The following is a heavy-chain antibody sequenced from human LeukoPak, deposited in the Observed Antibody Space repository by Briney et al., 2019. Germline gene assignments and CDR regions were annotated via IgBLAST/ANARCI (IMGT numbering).Heavy chain of an antibody. V-gene: IGHV4-59*01. Sequence: PSETRSLTCTVAGGSISTFSWSWIRQLPGKGLEWIGSIYIKSTNYNPSLKSPVAISVDTSKNQFSLRMDSVTTADTAVYYCARDTTVASGMQYWGQGTLVTVSS. CDR3: ARDTTVASGMQY. CDR2: IYIKST. CDR1: GGSISTFS. J-gene: IGHJ4*02. D-gene: IGHD6-19*01.